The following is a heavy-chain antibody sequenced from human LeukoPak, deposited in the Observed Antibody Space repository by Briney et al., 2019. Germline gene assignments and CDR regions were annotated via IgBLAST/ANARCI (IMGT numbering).Heavy chain of an antibody. CDR2: ISMDGVNT. V-gene: IGHV3-43*01. CDR3: VKGRRRGYAYGTLES. D-gene: IGHD5-18*01. Sequence: GGSLRLSCAASGFTFDYYTMYWVRQGPEKGLEWVSLISMDGVNTFYADSVKGRFTISRDNNKNTLYLQMNGLRTDDTGLYYCVKGRRRGYAYGTLESWGQGTLVTVSS. J-gene: IGHJ4*02. CDR1: GFTFDYYT.